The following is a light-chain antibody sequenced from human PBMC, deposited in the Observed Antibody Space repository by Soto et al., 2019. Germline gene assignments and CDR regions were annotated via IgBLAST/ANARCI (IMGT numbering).Light chain of an antibody. J-gene: IGKJ5*01. CDR1: QSVSSS. Sequence: EIVLTQSPATLSLSPGERATLSCRDSQSVSSSLAWYQQKPGQAPRLLIYGASSRATGIPDRFSGSGSGTEFTLTISSLQSEDFVVYYCQQYNSWPPITFGQGTRLEIK. CDR3: QQYNSWPPIT. V-gene: IGKV3D-15*01. CDR2: GAS.